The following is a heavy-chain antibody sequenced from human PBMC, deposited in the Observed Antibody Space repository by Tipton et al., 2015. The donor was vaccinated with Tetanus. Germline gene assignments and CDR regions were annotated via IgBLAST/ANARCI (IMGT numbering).Heavy chain of an antibody. D-gene: IGHD2-15*01. V-gene: IGHV3-30*18. J-gene: IGHJ4*02. CDR2: IALDGKNE. CDR3: AKEFQRARIRFFDS. Sequence: SLRLSCAASGFSFSTYNFHWVRQAPGKGLEWVAVIALDGKNERYADSVKGRFIISRDNSKNTLYLQMNSLRPEDTAVYYCAKEFQRARIRFFDSWGQGTQVTASS. CDR1: GFSFSTYN.